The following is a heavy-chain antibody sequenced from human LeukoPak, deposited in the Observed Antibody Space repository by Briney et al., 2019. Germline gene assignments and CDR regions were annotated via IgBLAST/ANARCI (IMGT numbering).Heavy chain of an antibody. CDR3: ARERITMIVTHPPLPKNFDY. CDR2: INPNSGGT. Sequence: ASVKVSCKASGYTFTGYYMHWVRQAPGQGLEWMGRINPNSGGTNYAQKFQGRVTMTRDTSISTAYMELNRLRSDDTAVYYCARERITMIVTHPPLPKNFDYWGQGTLVTVSS. CDR1: GYTFTGYY. D-gene: IGHD3-22*01. J-gene: IGHJ4*02. V-gene: IGHV1-2*06.